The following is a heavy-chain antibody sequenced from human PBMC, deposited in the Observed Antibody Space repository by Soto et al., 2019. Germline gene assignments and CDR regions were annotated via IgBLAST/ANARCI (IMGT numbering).Heavy chain of an antibody. CDR3: ARGVEQDRAAADWFDP. CDR1: GYAFTRYG. Sequence: ASVKVSCTASGYAFTRYGITWARQAPGQGLERMGWISAYNGNTNYAQKLQGRVTMTTDTSTSTAYMELRSLRSDDTAVYYCARGVEQDRAAADWFDPWGQVTLVTGS. V-gene: IGHV1-18*01. D-gene: IGHD6-13*01. CDR2: ISAYNGNT. J-gene: IGHJ5*02.